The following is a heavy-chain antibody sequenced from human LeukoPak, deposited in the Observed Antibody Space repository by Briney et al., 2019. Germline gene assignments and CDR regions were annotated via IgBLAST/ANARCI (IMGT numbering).Heavy chain of an antibody. J-gene: IGHJ4*02. CDR2: ISGSGGST. CDR1: GFTFSSYA. D-gene: IGHD3-22*01. CDR3: ANLGGYYYDSSGYYAGPFDY. Sequence: PGGSLRLSCAASGFTFSSYAMSWVRQAPGKGLEWVSGISGSGGSTYYADSVKGRFTISRDNSKNTLYLQMNSLRAEDTAVYHCANLGGYYYDSSGYYAGPFDYWGQGTLVTVSS. V-gene: IGHV3-23*01.